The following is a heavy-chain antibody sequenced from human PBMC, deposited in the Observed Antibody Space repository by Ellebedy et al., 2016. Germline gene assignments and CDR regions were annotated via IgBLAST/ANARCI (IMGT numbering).Heavy chain of an antibody. V-gene: IGHV3-7*01. Sequence: GGSLRLSCAASGFTFNSYWMSWVRQAPGKGLEWVANIKQDGSKKYHVDSVRGRFTISRDNARNSPYLQMNSLRAEDTAVYYCASLGGRQRYSDWGQGTLVTVST. CDR2: IKQDGSKK. CDR3: ASLGGRQRYSD. J-gene: IGHJ4*02. D-gene: IGHD6-6*01. CDR1: GFTFNSYW.